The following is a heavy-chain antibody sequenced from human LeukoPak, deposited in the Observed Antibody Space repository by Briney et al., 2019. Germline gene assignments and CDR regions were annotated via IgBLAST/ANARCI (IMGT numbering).Heavy chain of an antibody. D-gene: IGHD3-3*01. J-gene: IGHJ6*02. CDR3: ARDLSAIFGVVILSPYYYYGMDV. V-gene: IGHV1-2*06. CDR2: VNPNSGGT. CDR1: GYTFTGYY. Sequence: GASVKVSCKASGYTFTGYYMHWVRQAPGQGLEWMGRVNPNSGGTNYAQKFQGRVTMTRDTSISTVYMELSRLRSDDTAVYYCARDLSAIFGVVILSPYYYYGMDVWGQGTTVTVSS.